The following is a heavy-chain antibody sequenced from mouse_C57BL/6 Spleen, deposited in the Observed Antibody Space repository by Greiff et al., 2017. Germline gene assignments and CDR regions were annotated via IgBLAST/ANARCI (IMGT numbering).Heavy chain of an antibody. Sequence: VQLQQSGPELVKPGASVKIPCKASGYTFTDYNMDWVKQSHGKSLEWIGDINPNNGGTIYNQKFKGKATLTVDKSSSTAYMELRILTSEDTAVYYCARSWDGLFAYWGQGTLVTVSA. J-gene: IGHJ3*01. CDR3: ARSWDGLFAY. D-gene: IGHD2-3*01. CDR2: INPNNGGT. CDR1: GYTFTDYN. V-gene: IGHV1-18*01.